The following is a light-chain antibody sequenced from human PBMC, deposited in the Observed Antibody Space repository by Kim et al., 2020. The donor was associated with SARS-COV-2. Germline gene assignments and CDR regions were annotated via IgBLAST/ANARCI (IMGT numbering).Light chain of an antibody. CDR3: QQYGSSPRT. CDR2: SAS. V-gene: IGKV3-20*01. Sequence: PGERATLSCRASETVRSIYLAWYQQKPGQAPRLLIYSASRRATDIPDRFSGSGSGTDFTLTISSLEPEDFAVYYCQQYGSSPRTFGQGTKVDIK. CDR1: ETVRSIY. J-gene: IGKJ1*01.